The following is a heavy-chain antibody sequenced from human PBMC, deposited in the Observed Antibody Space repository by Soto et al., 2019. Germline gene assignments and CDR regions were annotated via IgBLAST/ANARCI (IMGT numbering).Heavy chain of an antibody. CDR2: IYYSGST. CDR1: GGSISRYY. Sequence: SETLSLTCTVSGGSISRYYWSWIRQPPGKGLEWIGYIYYSGSTNYNPSLKSRVTISVDTSKNQFSLKLSSVTAADTAVYYFARATDIVVVVAARRSHHYYGMDVGGQGTTVTGSS. CDR3: ARATDIVVVVAARRSHHYYGMDV. J-gene: IGHJ6*02. V-gene: IGHV4-59*01. D-gene: IGHD2-15*01.